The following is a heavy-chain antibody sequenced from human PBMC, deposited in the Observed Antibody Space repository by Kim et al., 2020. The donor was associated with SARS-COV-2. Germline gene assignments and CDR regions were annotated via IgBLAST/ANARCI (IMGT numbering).Heavy chain of an antibody. Sequence: GGSLRLSCAASGFTFSSYAMSWVRQAPGKGLEWVSAISGSGGSTYYADSVKGRFTISRDNSKNTLYLQMNSLRAEDTAVYYCAKDLNYYDSSGYYYVRYFDYWGQGTLVTVSS. J-gene: IGHJ4*02. CDR2: ISGSGGST. CDR1: GFTFSSYA. V-gene: IGHV3-23*01. CDR3: AKDLNYYDSSGYYYVRYFDY. D-gene: IGHD3-22*01.